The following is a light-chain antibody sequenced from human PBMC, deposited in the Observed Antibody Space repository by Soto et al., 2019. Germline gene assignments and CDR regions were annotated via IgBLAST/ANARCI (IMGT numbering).Light chain of an antibody. CDR1: QSVSNAY. CDR2: GAS. V-gene: IGKV3-20*01. Sequence: EIVLTQSPVTLSLSPRERATLSCRASQSVSNAYLAWYQHKVGQSPRLLIYGASNRAPGIPDRFSGSGSGTDFTLTISRLEPEDFAVYYCQQYAASPRTFGQGTQVEVK. J-gene: IGKJ1*01. CDR3: QQYAASPRT.